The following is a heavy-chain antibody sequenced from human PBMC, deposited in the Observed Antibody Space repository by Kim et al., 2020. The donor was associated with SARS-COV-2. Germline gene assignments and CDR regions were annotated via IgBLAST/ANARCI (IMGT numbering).Heavy chain of an antibody. Sequence: GGSLRLSCAASGFTFSSYGMHWVRQAPGKGLEWVAVISYDGSNKYYADSVKGRFTISRDNSKNTLYLQMNSLRAEDTAVYYCAKGLEGPFDYWGQGTLVTVSS. J-gene: IGHJ4*02. V-gene: IGHV3-30*18. CDR2: ISYDGSNK. CDR3: AKGLEGPFDY. CDR1: GFTFSSYG.